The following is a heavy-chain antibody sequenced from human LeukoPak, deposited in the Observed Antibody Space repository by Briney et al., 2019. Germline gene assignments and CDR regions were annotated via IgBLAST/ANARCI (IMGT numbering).Heavy chain of an antibody. V-gene: IGHV1-69*08. CDR2: IIAILDTA. CDR1: GGSFSDYS. Sequence: SVKVSCKASGGSFSDYSISWVRQAPGQGLEWMGRIIAILDTAHYAQKFQGRFTITADKSTTTVYMGLSSLRSDDTAVYYCVRSGYDYDWFDPWGQGTLVTVSS. CDR3: VRSGYDYDWFDP. D-gene: IGHD5-12*01. J-gene: IGHJ5*02.